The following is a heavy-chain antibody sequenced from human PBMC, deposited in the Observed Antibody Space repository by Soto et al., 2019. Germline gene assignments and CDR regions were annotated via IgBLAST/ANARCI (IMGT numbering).Heavy chain of an antibody. Sequence: EVQLVESGGDLVKPGGSLRLSCAASGSTFSNAWMSWVRQAPGKGLEWVGRIKSKTDGGTTDYAAPVKGRFTISRDDSKNTLYLHMNSLKPEDTAMYYCSTYDYIWGSDRYRWAYWGKGTLVTVSS. CDR1: GSTFSNAW. J-gene: IGHJ4*02. CDR2: IKSKTDGGTT. CDR3: STYDYIWGSDRYRWAY. D-gene: IGHD3-16*02. V-gene: IGHV3-15*01.